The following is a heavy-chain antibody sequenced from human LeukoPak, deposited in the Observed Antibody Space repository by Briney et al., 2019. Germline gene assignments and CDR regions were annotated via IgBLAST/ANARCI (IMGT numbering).Heavy chain of an antibody. V-gene: IGHV3-23*01. D-gene: IGHD3-22*01. CDR3: ARASLTYYYDSSGDGGSFDY. J-gene: IGHJ4*02. CDR2: ISGSGGST. Sequence: GGSLRLSCAASGFTFSSYAMSWVRQAPGKGLEWVSAISGSGGSTYYADSVKGRFTISRDSSKNTLYLQMNSLRAEDTAVYYCARASLTYYYDSSGDGGSFDYWGQGTLVTVSS. CDR1: GFTFSSYA.